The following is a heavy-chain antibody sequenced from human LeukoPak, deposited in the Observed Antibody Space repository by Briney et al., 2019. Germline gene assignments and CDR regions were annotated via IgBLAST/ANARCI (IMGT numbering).Heavy chain of an antibody. CDR3: AREYYDILTGYSFDY. Sequence: ASVKVSCKASGPTFTGYYILWVRQAPGQGLEWRGWINPNSGGTNCAQKFQGRVTMPRDTSISTAYMELSRLRSDDTGVYYCAREYYDILTGYSFDYWGQGALVTVSS. CDR1: GPTFTGYY. V-gene: IGHV1-2*02. CDR2: INPNSGGT. J-gene: IGHJ4*02. D-gene: IGHD3-9*01.